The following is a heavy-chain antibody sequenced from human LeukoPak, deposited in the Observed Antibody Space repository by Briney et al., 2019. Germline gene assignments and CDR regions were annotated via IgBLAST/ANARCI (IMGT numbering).Heavy chain of an antibody. CDR1: GFTFSSYS. D-gene: IGHD3-22*01. CDR3: ARAAYDSNGYLTL. V-gene: IGHV3-21*01. J-gene: IGHJ4*02. CDR2: ISSSSSYI. Sequence: GGSLRLSCAASGFTFSSYSMNWVRQAPGKGLEWVSSISSSSSYIYYADSVKGRFTISRDNAKNSLYLQMNSLRDEDTAIYFCARAAYDSNGYLTLWGQGTLVTVSS.